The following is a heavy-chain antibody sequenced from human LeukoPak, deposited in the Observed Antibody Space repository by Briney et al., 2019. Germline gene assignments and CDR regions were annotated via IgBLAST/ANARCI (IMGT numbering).Heavy chain of an antibody. CDR1: GYTFNTYD. Sequence: ASVKVSCKASGYTFNTYDISWVRQAPGQGLEWMGWISTNSGKTNYGKKLQGRVTVTTDTSTSTAYMELRSLRSDDTAVYYCASGGYRYGYDYWGQGTLVTVSS. CDR2: ISTNSGKT. J-gene: IGHJ4*02. D-gene: IGHD5-18*01. CDR3: ASGGYRYGYDY. V-gene: IGHV1-18*01.